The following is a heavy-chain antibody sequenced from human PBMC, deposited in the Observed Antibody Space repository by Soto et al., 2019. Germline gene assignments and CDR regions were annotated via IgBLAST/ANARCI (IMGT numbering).Heavy chain of an antibody. D-gene: IGHD2-2*01. CDR2: ISGSGGST. CDR1: GFTFSSYA. Sequence: SLRLSCAASGFTFSSYAMSWVRQAPGKGLEWVSAISGSGGSTYYADSVKGRFTISRDNSKNTLYLQMNSLRAEDTAVYYCAKVGGLGYCSSTSCYDYGMDVWGQGTTVTVSS. CDR3: AKVGGLGYCSSTSCYDYGMDV. J-gene: IGHJ6*02. V-gene: IGHV3-23*01.